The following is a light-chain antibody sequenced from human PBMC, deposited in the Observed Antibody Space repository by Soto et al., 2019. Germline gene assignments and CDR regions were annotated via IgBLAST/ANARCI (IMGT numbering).Light chain of an antibody. Sequence: QSALTQPASVSGSLGRSVSISCTGTIRDVGGYNYVSWYQQHPGKAPKLMIYEVTNRPSGVSDRFSGSKSSNPASLTISGLQAEDEADYYCSSYTRGNTLYVFGAGTKLTVL. V-gene: IGLV2-14*01. CDR3: SSYTRGNTLYV. CDR2: EVT. CDR1: IRDVGGYNY. J-gene: IGLJ1*01.